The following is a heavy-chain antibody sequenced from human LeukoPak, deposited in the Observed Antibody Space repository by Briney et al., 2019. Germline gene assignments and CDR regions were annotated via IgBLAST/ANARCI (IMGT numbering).Heavy chain of an antibody. J-gene: IGHJ5*02. CDR3: ARLGIAAAANWFDP. CDR1: GGSISSYY. Sequence: SETLSLTCTVSGGSISSYYWSWIRHPPGKGLEWIGYIYYSGSTNYNPSLKSRVTISVDTSKNQFSLKLSSVTAADTAVYYCARLGIAAAANWFDPWGQGTLVTVSP. D-gene: IGHD6-13*01. CDR2: IYYSGST. V-gene: IGHV4-59*08.